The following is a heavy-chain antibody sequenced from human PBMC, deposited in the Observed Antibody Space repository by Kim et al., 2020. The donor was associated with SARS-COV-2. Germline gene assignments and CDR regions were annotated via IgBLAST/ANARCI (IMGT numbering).Heavy chain of an antibody. CDR3: ASSGVVAATDY. Sequence: SETLSLTCAVYGGSFSGYYWSWIRQPPGKGLEWIGEINHSGSTNYNPSLKSRVTISVDTSKNQFSLKLSSVTAADTAVYYCASSGVVAATDYWGQGTLVTVSS. CDR2: INHSGST. CDR1: GGSFSGYY. D-gene: IGHD2-15*01. J-gene: IGHJ4*02. V-gene: IGHV4-34*01.